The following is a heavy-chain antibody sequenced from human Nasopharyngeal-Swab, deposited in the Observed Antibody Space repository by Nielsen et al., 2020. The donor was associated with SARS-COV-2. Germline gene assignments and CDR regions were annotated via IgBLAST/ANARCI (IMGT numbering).Heavy chain of an antibody. CDR3: ARDRGWYDS. CDR2: INYSGST. V-gene: IGHV4-39*07. CDR1: GGSISSSSYY. Sequence: SETLSLTCTVSGGSISSSSYYWGWIRQSPGKGLEWIGEINYSGSTNYNPSLKSRVTISIDTFRNQFSLKLSSVTAADTAVYYCARDRGWYDSWGHGTLVTVSS. J-gene: IGHJ5*01.